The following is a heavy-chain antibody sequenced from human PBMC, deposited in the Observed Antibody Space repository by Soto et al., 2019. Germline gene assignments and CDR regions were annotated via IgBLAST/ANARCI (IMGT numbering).Heavy chain of an antibody. D-gene: IGHD2-8*01. V-gene: IGHV4-34*01. J-gene: IGHJ6*02. CDR3: AGGRVRWTKNYYSYGMDV. CDR1: GGSFSGYY. Sequence: SETLSLTCAVYGGSFSGYYWSWIRQPPGKGLEWIGKINHSGSTNYNPSLKSRVTISVDTSKNQFSLKLSSVTAADTAVYYCAGGRVRWTKNYYSYGMDVWGQGTTVTVSS. CDR2: INHSGST.